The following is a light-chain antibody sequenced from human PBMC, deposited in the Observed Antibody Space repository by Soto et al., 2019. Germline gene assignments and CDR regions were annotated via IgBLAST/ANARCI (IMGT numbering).Light chain of an antibody. CDR1: SSDIGAFTS. J-gene: IGLJ3*02. V-gene: IGLV2-14*03. CDR3: SSYSRTTTLWV. CDR2: DII. Sequence: QSALTQPASVSGSPGQSITISCTGTSSDIGAFTSVSWYQQHPGKAPNLIIYDIIHRPSGVSDRFSGSTSVNTASLTVSVLQPEDEANYYCSSYSRTTTLWVFGGGTKLTVL.